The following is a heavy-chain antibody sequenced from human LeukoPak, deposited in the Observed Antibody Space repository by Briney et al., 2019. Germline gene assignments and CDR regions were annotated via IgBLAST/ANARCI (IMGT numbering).Heavy chain of an antibody. D-gene: IGHD2/OR15-2a*01. CDR1: GFIFNNAW. V-gene: IGHV3-15*01. J-gene: IGHJ4*03. CDR3: TPVIEDDRGF. Sequence: WGSLTLTCAASGFIFNNAWMNGVRQAPGKGPEWVGRIKSQNDGGTTDYGSPVKGRFTISRDDSKNTLYLQMNSLRTDDTSIYYCTPVIEDDRGFWGPVALVTFSS. CDR2: IKSQNDGGTT.